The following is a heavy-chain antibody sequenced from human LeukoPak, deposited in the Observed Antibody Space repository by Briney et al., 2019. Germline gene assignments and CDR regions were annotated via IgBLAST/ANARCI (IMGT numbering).Heavy chain of an antibody. Sequence: SETLSLTCTVSGGSTSSYYWSWIRQPPGKGLEWIGYIYYSGSTNYNPSLKSRVTISVDTSKNQLSLKLSSVTAADTAVYYCARVDNIAAAGTGYFQHWGQGTLVTVSS. CDR2: IYYSGST. D-gene: IGHD6-13*01. V-gene: IGHV4-59*12. J-gene: IGHJ1*01. CDR3: ARVDNIAAAGTGYFQH. CDR1: GGSTSSYY.